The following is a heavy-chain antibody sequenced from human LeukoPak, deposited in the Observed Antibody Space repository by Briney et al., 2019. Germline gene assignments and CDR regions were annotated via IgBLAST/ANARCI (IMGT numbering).Heavy chain of an antibody. V-gene: IGHV3-30*02. J-gene: IGHJ4*02. CDR1: GFTFSRNG. Sequence: GGSLRLSCAASGFTFSRNGMHWVRQAPGKGLVCVALIRYDGSIKYYEDSVKGRFTVSTDNSQNTLYLQMNSLRAEDTAVYYCAKGRWDLPFDYWGQGTLVTASS. D-gene: IGHD1-26*01. CDR3: AKGRWDLPFDY. CDR2: IRYDGSIK.